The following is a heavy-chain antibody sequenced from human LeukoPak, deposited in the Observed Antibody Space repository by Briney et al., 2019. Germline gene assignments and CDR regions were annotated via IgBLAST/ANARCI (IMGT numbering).Heavy chain of an antibody. V-gene: IGHV3-30*02. Sequence: PGGSLRLSCAASGFTFSSYGMHWVRRAPGKGLEWVAFIRYDGSNKNFVDSVKGRFTISRDNSKNTLYLQMNSLRAEDTAAYYCAKDAKKYSSAWYEDYWGQGTLVTVSS. J-gene: IGHJ4*02. D-gene: IGHD6-19*01. CDR3: AKDAKKYSSAWYEDY. CDR2: IRYDGSNK. CDR1: GFTFSSYG.